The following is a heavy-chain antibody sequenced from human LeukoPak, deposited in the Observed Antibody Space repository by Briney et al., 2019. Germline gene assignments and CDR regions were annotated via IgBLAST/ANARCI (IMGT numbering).Heavy chain of an antibody. CDR3: ARDKDLDDYGDFYYYYYMDV. CDR2: ISSSSSYI. V-gene: IGHV3-21*01. J-gene: IGHJ6*03. Sequence: GGSLRLSCAASGFTFSSYAMNWVRQAPGKGLEWVSSISSSSSYIYYADSVKGRFTISRDNAKNSLYLQMNSLRAEDTAVYYCARDKDLDDYGDFYYYYYMDVWGKGTTVTISS. CDR1: GFTFSSYA. D-gene: IGHD4-17*01.